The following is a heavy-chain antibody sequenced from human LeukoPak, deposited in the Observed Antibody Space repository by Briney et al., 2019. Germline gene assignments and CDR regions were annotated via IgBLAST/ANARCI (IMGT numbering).Heavy chain of an antibody. D-gene: IGHD2-21*01. Sequence: GGSLRLSCAASGFTFNTYNINWIRQAPGKGLESVSCIGSGGDIIYSADSVTGRFTISRDNARNSLFLQMNSLRDEDTAVYFCARAYSHPRSPKFFGYWGQGALVTVSS. CDR2: IGSGGDII. V-gene: IGHV3-48*02. CDR1: GFTFNTYN. J-gene: IGHJ4*02. CDR3: ARAYSHPRSPKFFGY.